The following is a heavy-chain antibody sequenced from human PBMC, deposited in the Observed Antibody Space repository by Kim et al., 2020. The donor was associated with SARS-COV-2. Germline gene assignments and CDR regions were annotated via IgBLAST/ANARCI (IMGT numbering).Heavy chain of an antibody. V-gene: IGHV3-23*01. Sequence: YADSVKSRFTITRDDSKNTLYLQMNGLRAEDTAVYYCARGMDIAAGVDYWGQGTLVTVSS. D-gene: IGHD6-13*01. CDR3: ARGMDIAAGVDY. J-gene: IGHJ4*02.